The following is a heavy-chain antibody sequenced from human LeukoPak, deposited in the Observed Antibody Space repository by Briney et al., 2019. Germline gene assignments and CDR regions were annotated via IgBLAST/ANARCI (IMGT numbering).Heavy chain of an antibody. V-gene: IGHV1-24*01. Sequence: ASVKVSCKVPGYTLTELSMHWVRQAPGKGLEWMGGLDPEDGETIYAQKFQGRVTMTEDTSTDTAYMELSSLRSEDTAVYYCATDLSYVLRYFDWSGKQFDYWGQGTLVTVSS. J-gene: IGHJ4*02. CDR1: GYTLTELS. CDR2: LDPEDGET. D-gene: IGHD3-9*01. CDR3: ATDLSYVLRYFDWSGKQFDY.